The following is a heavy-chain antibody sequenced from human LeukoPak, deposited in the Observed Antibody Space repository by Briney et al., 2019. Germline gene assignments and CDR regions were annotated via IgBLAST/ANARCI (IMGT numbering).Heavy chain of an antibody. CDR1: GGSVSGYY. J-gene: IGHJ3*02. CDR3: ARRFVGYDSSWGASDI. Sequence: SETLSLTCTVSGGSVSGYYWSWIRQPPGKGLEWIGYIYYSGSTNYNPSLKSRVTMSVDTSKNQFSLKLTSVTAADTAVYYCARRFVGYDSSWGASDIWGQGTMVTVSS. CDR2: IYYSGST. V-gene: IGHV4-59*08. D-gene: IGHD3-22*01.